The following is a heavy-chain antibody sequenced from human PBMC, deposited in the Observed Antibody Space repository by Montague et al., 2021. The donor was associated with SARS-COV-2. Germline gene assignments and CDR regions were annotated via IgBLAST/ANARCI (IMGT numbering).Heavy chain of an antibody. CDR3: ASSRYSYGSAYYYYYGMDV. CDR1: GGSISSSSYY. J-gene: IGHJ6*02. Sequence: SETLSLTCTVSGGSISSSSYYWGWIRQPPGKGLEWIGSIYYSGSTYYNPSLKSRVTISVDTSKNQFSLKLSSVTAADTAVYYCASSRYSYGSAYYYYYGMDVWGQGTTVTVSS. D-gene: IGHD5-18*01. V-gene: IGHV4-39*01. CDR2: IYYSGST.